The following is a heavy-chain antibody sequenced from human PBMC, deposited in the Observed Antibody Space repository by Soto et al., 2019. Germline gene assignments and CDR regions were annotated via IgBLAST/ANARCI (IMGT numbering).Heavy chain of an antibody. CDR1: GYTFTTYF. CDR2: INPTGGDT. J-gene: IGHJ6*02. Sequence: ASVKVSCKTSGYTFTTYFMHWVRQAPGQGFEWLGRINPTGGDTVYAQKFQGRVSVTKDTSTSTVYIELGSLTSKDTAVYYCARGSYASNVFIMDVWGQGTAVTVPS. CDR3: ARGSYASNVFIMDV. V-gene: IGHV1-46*01. D-gene: IGHD2-2*01.